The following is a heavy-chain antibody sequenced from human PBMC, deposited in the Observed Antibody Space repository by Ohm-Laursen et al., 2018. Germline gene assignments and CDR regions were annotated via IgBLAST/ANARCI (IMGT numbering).Heavy chain of an antibody. J-gene: IGHJ4*02. CDR2: MNPNSGNT. V-gene: IGHV1-8*01. CDR3: AREGTACSGGSCYSPDY. Sequence: ASVKVSCKASGYTFTSYDINWVRQATGQGLEWMGWMNPNSGNTGYAQKFQGRVTMTRDTSISTAYMELSRLRSDDTAVYYCAREGTACSGGSCYSPDYWGQGTLVTVSS. D-gene: IGHD2-15*01. CDR1: GYTFTSYD.